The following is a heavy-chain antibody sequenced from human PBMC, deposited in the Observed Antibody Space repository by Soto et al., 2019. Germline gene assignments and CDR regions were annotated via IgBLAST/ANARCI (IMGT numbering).Heavy chain of an antibody. D-gene: IGHD3-22*01. V-gene: IGHV4-59*01. CDR2: IYDSGST. Sequence: QVQLQESGPGLVKPSETLSLTCTVSGGSISSYYWSWIRQPPGKGLEWIGYIYDSGSTNYNPSLKSRVTISVETSKNQFSLKLSSVTAADTAVYYCARDPYYYDSSGYYNYYYGMDVWGQGTTVTVSS. J-gene: IGHJ6*02. CDR3: ARDPYYYDSSGYYNYYYGMDV. CDR1: GGSISSYY.